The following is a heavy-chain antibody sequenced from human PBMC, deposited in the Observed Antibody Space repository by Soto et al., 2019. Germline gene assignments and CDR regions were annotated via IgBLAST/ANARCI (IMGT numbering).Heavy chain of an antibody. V-gene: IGHV1-18*01. D-gene: IGHD6-6*01. CDR2: IIGYNGNT. CDR3: ATRPAYSTSFDALDI. CDR1: GYTFTNYI. J-gene: IGHJ3*02. Sequence: ASVKVSCKASGYTFTNYIITRVRQAPGQGVEWMGWIIGYNGNTNYAQNFQGRVTMNADTSTSTAYMDLRSLRSDDTAVYYCATRPAYSTSFDALDIWGQETMVTVSS.